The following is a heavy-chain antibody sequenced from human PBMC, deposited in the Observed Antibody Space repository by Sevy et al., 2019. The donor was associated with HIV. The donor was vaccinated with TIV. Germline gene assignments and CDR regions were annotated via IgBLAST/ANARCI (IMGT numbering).Heavy chain of an antibody. V-gene: IGHV1-69*10. Sequence: ASVKVSCMASGGSLSNYGMNWVRQAPGQGLEWMGGIIPRPGIANYAQKVQDRVTVTPEEARSTVYKEVRGLRFEDTGDYYCASVRPCGGDCYFFDSWGQGTLVTVSS. CDR2: IIPRPGIA. J-gene: IGHJ4*02. CDR1: GGSLSNYG. CDR3: ASVRPCGGDCYFFDS. D-gene: IGHD2-21*02.